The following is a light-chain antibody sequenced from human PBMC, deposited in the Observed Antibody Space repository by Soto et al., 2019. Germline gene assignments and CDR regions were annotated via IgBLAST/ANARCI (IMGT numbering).Light chain of an antibody. Sequence: DIQMTQSPSTLSASIGDRVTITFRASQSISSWLAWYQQKPGKAPKLLIYDASSLESGVPSRFSGSGSGTEFTLTISSLQPDDFAVYYCQQYNNWPLNFGGGTKVDIK. CDR2: DAS. CDR3: QQYNNWPLN. V-gene: IGKV1-5*01. J-gene: IGKJ4*01. CDR1: QSISSW.